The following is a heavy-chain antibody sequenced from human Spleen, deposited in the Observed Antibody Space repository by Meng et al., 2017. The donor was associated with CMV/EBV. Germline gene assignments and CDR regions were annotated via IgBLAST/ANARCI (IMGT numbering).Heavy chain of an antibody. CDR1: GYTFTDYY. Sequence: ASVKVSCKASGYTFTDYYMHWVRQAPGQGLEWMGWINPNGGGTNYAQKFQGRVTMTRDTSISTAYMELSRLRSDDTAVYYCARGPYYEPTYWGQGTLVTVSS. CDR3: ARGPYYEPTY. CDR2: INPNGGGT. D-gene: IGHD3-22*01. J-gene: IGHJ4*02. V-gene: IGHV1-2*02.